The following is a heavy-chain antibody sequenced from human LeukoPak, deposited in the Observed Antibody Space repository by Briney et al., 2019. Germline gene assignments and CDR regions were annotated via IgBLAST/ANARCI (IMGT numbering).Heavy chain of an antibody. J-gene: IGHJ6*03. CDR1: GGSFSGYY. CDR3: ARGRVSSSTWYSTYYYYFYMDV. D-gene: IGHD1-1*01. V-gene: IGHV4-34*01. Sequence: SETLSLTCAVYGGSFSGYYWSWIRQPPGKGLEWIGEINHSGSTNYNPSLKSRVTISVDTTNNLFSLRLRSVTAADTAVYFCARGRVSSSTWYSTYYYYFYMDVWGKGTTVTVSS. CDR2: INHSGST.